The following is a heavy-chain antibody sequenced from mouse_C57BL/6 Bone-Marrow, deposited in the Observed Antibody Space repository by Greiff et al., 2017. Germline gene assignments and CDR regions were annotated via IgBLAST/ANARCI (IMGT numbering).Heavy chain of an antibody. CDR2: IYPSDSET. Sequence: QVQLQQPPASLFLPFSHSPLSFHSSFYTFTIYFFYFFNHIPLQCLEWIGNIYPSDSETHYNQKFKDNATLTVDKSSSTAYMQLSSLTSEDSAVYYCARGGWLLRGFAYWGQGTRVTVSA. CDR1: FYTFTIYF. V-gene: IGHV1-52*01. CDR3: ARGGWLLRGFAY. J-gene: IGHJ3*01. D-gene: IGHD2-3*01.